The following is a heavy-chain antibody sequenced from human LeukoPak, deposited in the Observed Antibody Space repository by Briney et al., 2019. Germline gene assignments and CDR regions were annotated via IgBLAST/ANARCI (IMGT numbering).Heavy chain of an antibody. CDR3: ARLGFVVPAVIFDD. D-gene: IGHD2-2*02. J-gene: IGHJ4*02. CDR2: IYIGGST. CDR1: GFTVSSNY. V-gene: IGHV3-53*01. Sequence: PGGSLTLSCAASGFTVSSNYMSWVRQAPGKGLEWVSVIYIGGSTYYADSVKGRFTISRDISKNTLYLQMNSLRAEDTAMYYCARLGFVVPAVIFDDWGQRTLVIVSS.